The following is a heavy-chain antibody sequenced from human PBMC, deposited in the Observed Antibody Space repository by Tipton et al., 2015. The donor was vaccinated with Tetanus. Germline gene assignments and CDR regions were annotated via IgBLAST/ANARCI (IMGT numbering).Heavy chain of an antibody. CDR1: GGSISSGGYY. CDR2: IYHRGST. CDR3: ARADYNLSKKGPFDS. V-gene: IGHV4-31*02. J-gene: IGHJ4*02. Sequence: LRLSCTVSGGSISSGGYYWTWIRQHPGKGLEWIGNIYHRGSTYYNPSLKSRVTISVDTSKNQFSLKLSSVTAADTAVYYCARADYNLSKKGPFDSWGQGTLVLVSS. D-gene: IGHD3-10*01.